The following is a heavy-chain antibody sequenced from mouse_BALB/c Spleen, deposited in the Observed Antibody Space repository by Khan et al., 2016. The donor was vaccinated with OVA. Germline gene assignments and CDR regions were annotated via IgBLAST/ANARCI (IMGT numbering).Heavy chain of an antibody. CDR1: GFTFSSYA. CDR3: ERTGVRRGYLDV. V-gene: IGHV5-9-3*01. J-gene: IGHJ1*01. Sequence: EVQLQESGGGLVKPGGSLKLSCAASGFTFSSYAMSWVRQTPEKRLEWVATISCGGNYTYYPDSVKGRFTISRDNAKNTLYLQMRSLRSEDTAMFYCERTGVRRGYLDVWGEGTTVTVSS. D-gene: IGHD2-14*01. CDR2: ISCGGNYT.